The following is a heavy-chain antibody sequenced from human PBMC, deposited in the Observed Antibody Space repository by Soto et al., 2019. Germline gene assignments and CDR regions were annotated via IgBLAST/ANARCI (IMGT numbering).Heavy chain of an antibody. J-gene: IGHJ4*02. V-gene: IGHV1-3*01. Sequence: EASVKVSCKASGYTFSSYAMHWVRQAPGQRLEWMGWINAGYGNTKSSQKFQDRVTISRDTSASTAYMELTSLRSEDTAVYYCARDIARGSGWYYFDYWGQGTLVTVSS. D-gene: IGHD6-19*01. CDR2: INAGYGNT. CDR3: ARDIARGSGWYYFDY. CDR1: GYTFSSYA.